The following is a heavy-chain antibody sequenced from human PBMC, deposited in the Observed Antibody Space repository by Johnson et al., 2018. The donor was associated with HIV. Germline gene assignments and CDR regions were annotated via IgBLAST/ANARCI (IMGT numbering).Heavy chain of an antibody. V-gene: IGHV3-66*02. D-gene: IGHD4/OR15-4a*01. CDR3: TRGCFTDDAFDV. J-gene: IGHJ3*01. CDR1: SSNY. Sequence: VQVVESGGGLVQPGGSLRLSCVGSSNYKSWVRQAPGKGLEWVSVIYSGGSTYYADSVKGRFTISRDTSKNMLYLQMNSLIPEDTAGYYCTRGCFTDDAFDVLGLGTMVTVSS. CDR2: IYSGGST.